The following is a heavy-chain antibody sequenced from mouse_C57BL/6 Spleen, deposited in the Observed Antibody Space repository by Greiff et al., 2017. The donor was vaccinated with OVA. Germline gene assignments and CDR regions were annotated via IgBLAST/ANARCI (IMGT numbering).Heavy chain of an antibody. V-gene: IGHV5-17*01. CDR1: GFTFSDYG. D-gene: IGHD1-1*01. Sequence: DVMLVESGGGLVKPGGSLKLSCAASGFTFSDYGMHWVRQAPEKGLEWVAYISSGSSTIYYADTVKGRFTISRDNAKNTLFLQMTSLRSEDTAMYYCARDGSSLGGFDYWGQGTTLTVSS. J-gene: IGHJ2*01. CDR2: ISSGSSTI. CDR3: ARDGSSLGGFDY.